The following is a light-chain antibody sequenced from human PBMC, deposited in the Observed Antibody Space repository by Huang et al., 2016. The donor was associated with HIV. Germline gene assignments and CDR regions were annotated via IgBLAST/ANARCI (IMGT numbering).Light chain of an antibody. Sequence: EIVLTQSPATLSLSPGERATLSCRASQGLANYLAWYQQKPGQAPRPLIYDASNRATGLPARFSGSGSGTDFTLTISSLEPEDFAVYYCQQRGNWQLTFGGGTKVEIK. CDR1: QGLANY. V-gene: IGKV3-11*01. J-gene: IGKJ4*01. CDR2: DAS. CDR3: QQRGNWQLT.